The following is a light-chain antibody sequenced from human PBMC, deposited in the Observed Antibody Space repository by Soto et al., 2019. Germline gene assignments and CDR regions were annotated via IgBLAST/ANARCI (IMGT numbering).Light chain of an antibody. CDR2: EVS. Sequence: QSALTQPASVSGSPGQSITISCTGTSSDVGGYNYVSWYQQHPVKAPKLMIYEVSNRPSGVSNRFSGSKSGNTSSLTISGLQAEDEADYYCSSYTSSSTSAYVFGTGTKVTVL. J-gene: IGLJ1*01. CDR3: SSYTSSSTSAYV. V-gene: IGLV2-14*01. CDR1: SSDVGGYNY.